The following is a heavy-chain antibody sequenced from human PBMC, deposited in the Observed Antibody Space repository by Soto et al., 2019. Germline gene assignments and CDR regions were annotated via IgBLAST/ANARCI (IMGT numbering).Heavy chain of an antibody. D-gene: IGHD1-26*01. CDR2: INSDGSST. CDR3: VRGGRYCDY. V-gene: IGHV3-74*01. CDR1: EFSLSSYW. Sequence: EVQLVESGGGLVQPGGSLRLSCAASEFSLSSYWMHWVRQTPGKGLVWVSRINSDGSSTSHADSVKGRFTISRDNAKNTLYLQMNSLGAEDTAVYYCVRGGRYCDYWGQGTLVTVSS. J-gene: IGHJ4*02.